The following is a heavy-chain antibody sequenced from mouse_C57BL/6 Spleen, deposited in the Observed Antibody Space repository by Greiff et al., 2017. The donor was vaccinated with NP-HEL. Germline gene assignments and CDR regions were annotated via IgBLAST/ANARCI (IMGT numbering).Heavy chain of an antibody. D-gene: IGHD2-1*01. CDR2: INPSSGYT. Sequence: QVQLQQSGAELARPGASVKMSCKASGYTFTSYTMHWVKQRPGQGLEWIGYINPSSGYTKYNQKFKDKATLTADKSSSTAYMQLSSLTSEDSAVYYCASLYYALEGSYAMDYWGQGTSVTVSS. V-gene: IGHV1-4*01. CDR1: GYTFTSYT. J-gene: IGHJ4*01. CDR3: ASLYYALEGSYAMDY.